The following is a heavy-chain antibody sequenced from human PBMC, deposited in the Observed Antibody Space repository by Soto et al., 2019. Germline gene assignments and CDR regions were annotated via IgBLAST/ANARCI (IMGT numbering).Heavy chain of an antibody. CDR3: ARVTIFGVVITNNWYDP. Sequence: ASETLSLTCAVYGGSFSGYYWSWIRQHPGKGLEWIGEINHSGSTNYNPSLKSRVTISVDTPKNQFSLKLSSVTAADTAVYYCARVTIFGVVITNNWYDPWGQGTLVTVSS. J-gene: IGHJ5*02. CDR1: GGSFSGYY. V-gene: IGHV4-34*01. D-gene: IGHD3-3*01. CDR2: INHSGST.